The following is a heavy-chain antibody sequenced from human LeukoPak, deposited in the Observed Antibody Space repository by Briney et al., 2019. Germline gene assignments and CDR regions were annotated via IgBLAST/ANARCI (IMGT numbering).Heavy chain of an antibody. CDR1: GSSISSYY. CDR2: IYYSGST. CDR3: ARHKWFGELYWFDP. D-gene: IGHD3-10*01. J-gene: IGHJ5*02. Sequence: PSETLSLTCTVSGSSISSYYWSWIRQPPGKGLEWIGYIYYSGSTNYNPSLKSRVTISVDTSKNQFSLKLSSVTAADTAVYYCARHKWFGELYWFDPWGQGTLVTVSS. V-gene: IGHV4-59*08.